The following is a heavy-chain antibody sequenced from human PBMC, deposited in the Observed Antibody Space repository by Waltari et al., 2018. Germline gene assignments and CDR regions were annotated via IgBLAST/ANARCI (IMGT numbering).Heavy chain of an antibody. CDR2: IKFDGSII. Sequence: EVQLVESGGGLVQPGGSLRLSCVGAGFTFRRYWMHLVRQAPGKGLEWVSRIKFDGSIINYADSVKGRFTISRDNAKNTLYLQMNNVRAEDTAVYYCERAGSYRFDYWGQGTLVTVSS. D-gene: IGHD3-10*01. CDR1: GFTFRRYW. V-gene: IGHV3-74*01. J-gene: IGHJ4*02. CDR3: ERAGSYRFDY.